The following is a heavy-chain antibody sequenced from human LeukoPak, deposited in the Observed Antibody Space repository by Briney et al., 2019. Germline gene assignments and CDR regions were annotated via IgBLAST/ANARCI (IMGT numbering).Heavy chain of an antibody. Sequence: GGSLRLSCAASGFTFSSYAMSWVRQAPGKGLEWVSSISSSSSNIYYADSVKGRFAISRDNAKTSLYLQMNSLRAEDTAVYYCARDSGTIFGPTSVDFWGQGTLVTVSS. CDR1: GFTFSSYA. V-gene: IGHV3-21*01. J-gene: IGHJ4*02. CDR3: ARDSGTIFGPTSVDF. D-gene: IGHD3-3*01. CDR2: ISSSSSNI.